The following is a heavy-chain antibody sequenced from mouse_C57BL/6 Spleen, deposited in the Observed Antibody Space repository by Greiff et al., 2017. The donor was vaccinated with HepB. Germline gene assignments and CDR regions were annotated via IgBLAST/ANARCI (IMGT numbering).Heavy chain of an antibody. J-gene: IGHJ1*03. Sequence: VQLQQPGAELVKPGASVKLSCKASGYTFTSYWMQWVKQRPGQGLEWIGEIDPSDSYTNYNQKFKGKATLTVDTSSSTAYMQLSSLTSEDSAVYYCARTEIYQGWYFDVWGTGTTVTVSS. V-gene: IGHV1-50*01. CDR3: ARTEIYQGWYFDV. CDR2: IDPSDSYT. CDR1: GYTFTSYW.